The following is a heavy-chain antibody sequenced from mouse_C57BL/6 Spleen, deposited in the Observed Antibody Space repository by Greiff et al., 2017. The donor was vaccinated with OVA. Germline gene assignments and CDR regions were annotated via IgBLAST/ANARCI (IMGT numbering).Heavy chain of an antibody. D-gene: IGHD1-1*01. J-gene: IGHJ4*01. V-gene: IGHV1-82*01. Sequence: QVQLQQSGPELVKPGASVKISCKASGYAFSSSWMNWVKQRPGKGLEWIGRIYPGDGDTNYNGKFKGKATLTADKSSSTAYMQLSSLTSEDSAVYFCATSNPYYYGSSYDYAMDYWGQGTSVTVSS. CDR1: GYAFSSSW. CDR3: ATSNPYYYGSSYDYAMDY. CDR2: IYPGDGDT.